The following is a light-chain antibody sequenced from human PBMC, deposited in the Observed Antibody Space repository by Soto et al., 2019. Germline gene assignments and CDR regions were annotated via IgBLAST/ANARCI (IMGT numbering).Light chain of an antibody. Sequence: SPGTLSLSPGERATLSCRASQSVSSSSLAWYQQKPGQAPRLLIYGASSRATGIPDRFSGSGSGTDFTLTISRLEPEDFAVYYCQQCGSSPLITFGQGTRLEIK. CDR3: QQCGSSPLIT. CDR2: GAS. V-gene: IGKV3-20*01. CDR1: QSVSSSS. J-gene: IGKJ5*01.